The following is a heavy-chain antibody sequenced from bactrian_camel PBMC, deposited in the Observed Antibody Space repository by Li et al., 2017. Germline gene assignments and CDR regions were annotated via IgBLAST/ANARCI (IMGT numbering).Heavy chain of an antibody. CDR1: GYTYNGYC. D-gene: IGHD3*01. CDR2: IDTDGST. Sequence: HVQLVESGGGSVQSGGSLTLTCAASGYTYNGYCMGWFRLAPGKEREGVAIIDTDGSTFYADSVKGRFTISQDNARNTVWLQMNSLKPEDTAMYYCAADFSRFCLGGGVWSIQSTYNNWGQGTQVTVS. CDR3: AADFSRFCLGGGVWSIQSTYNN. J-gene: IGHJ4*01. V-gene: IGHV3S9*01.